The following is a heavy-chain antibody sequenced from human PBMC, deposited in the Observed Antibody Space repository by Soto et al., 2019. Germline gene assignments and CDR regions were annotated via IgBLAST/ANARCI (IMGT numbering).Heavy chain of an antibody. V-gene: IGHV4-30-4*01. D-gene: IGHD1-7*01. Sequence: SETLSLTCTVSGGSISSGDYYWSWIRQPPGKGLEWIGYIYYSGSTYYNPSLKSRVTISVDTSKNQFSLKLSSVTAADTAVYYCARTGTTEIAPFINWFDPWGQGTLVTVSS. J-gene: IGHJ5*02. CDR2: IYYSGST. CDR3: ARTGTTEIAPFINWFDP. CDR1: GGSISSGDYY.